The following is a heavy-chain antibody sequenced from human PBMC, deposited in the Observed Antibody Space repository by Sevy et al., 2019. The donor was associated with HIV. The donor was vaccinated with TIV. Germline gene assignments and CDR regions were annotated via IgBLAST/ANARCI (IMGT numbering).Heavy chain of an antibody. CDR3: ARDSGNYPYYFDY. D-gene: IGHD1-26*01. J-gene: IGHJ4*01. CDR2: IHYSGTT. CDR1: GGSISGGNYF. Sequence: SETLSLTWTVSGGSISGGNYFWSWIRQSPGKGLEWIGYIHYSGTTNYNPSLKSQVTISVDTSKNQFSLKLRSVTAADTAVYYCARDSGNYPYYFDYWGQGTLVTVSS. V-gene: IGHV4-61*01.